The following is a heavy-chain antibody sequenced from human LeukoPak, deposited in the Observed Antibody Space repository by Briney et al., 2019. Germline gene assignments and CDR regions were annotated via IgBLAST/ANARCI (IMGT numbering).Heavy chain of an antibody. Sequence: ASVKVSCKASGYTFTSYDINWVRQATGQGLEWMGWMNPNSGNTGYAQKFQGRVTMTRNTSISTAYMELSSLRSEDTAVYYCAAGIAVAGTHYYGMDVWGQGTTVTVSS. CDR3: AAGIAVAGTHYYGMDV. CDR1: GYTFTSYD. CDR2: MNPNSGNT. D-gene: IGHD6-19*01. V-gene: IGHV1-8*01. J-gene: IGHJ6*02.